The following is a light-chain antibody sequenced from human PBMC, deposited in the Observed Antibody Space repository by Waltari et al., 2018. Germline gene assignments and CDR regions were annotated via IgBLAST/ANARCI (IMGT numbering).Light chain of an antibody. CDR1: QSVSSTY. CDR3: QQFGSSPYT. V-gene: IGKV3-20*01. CDR2: GAS. Sequence: VVLTQSPGTLSLSLGERVTLSCRASQSVSSTYLAWYQQKLGQAPRLLIYGASRATGIPDRFSGSGSGTDFTLIISRLEPEYFAVYYCQQFGSSPYTFGQGTKLDI. J-gene: IGKJ2*01.